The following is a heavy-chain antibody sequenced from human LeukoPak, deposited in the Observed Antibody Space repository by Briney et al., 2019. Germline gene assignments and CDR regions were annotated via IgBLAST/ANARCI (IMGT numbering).Heavy chain of an antibody. CDR2: ISYDGSNK. J-gene: IGHJ6*03. Sequence: GGSLRLSCAASGFTFSSYGMHWVRQAPGKGLEWVAVISYDGSNKYYADSVKGRFTISRDNSKNTLYLQMNSLRAEDTAVYYCAREGVVVPPYNMDVWGKGTTVTISS. V-gene: IGHV3-30*03. D-gene: IGHD2-2*01. CDR3: AREGVVVPPYNMDV. CDR1: GFTFSSYG.